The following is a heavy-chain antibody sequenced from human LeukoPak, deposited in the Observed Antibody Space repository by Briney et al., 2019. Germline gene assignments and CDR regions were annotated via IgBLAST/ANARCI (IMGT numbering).Heavy chain of an antibody. J-gene: IGHJ3*02. Sequence: PGGSLRLSCAASGFTFSIYWMSWVRQAPGKGLEWVASIKEDGGEIHCVDSVKGRFTISRDNAKNSLYLQMTSLGAEDTAVYYCETYSAFDIWGHGTMVTVSS. D-gene: IGHD2-21*01. CDR1: GFTFSIYW. V-gene: IGHV3-7*02. CDR3: ETYSAFDI. CDR2: IKEDGGEI.